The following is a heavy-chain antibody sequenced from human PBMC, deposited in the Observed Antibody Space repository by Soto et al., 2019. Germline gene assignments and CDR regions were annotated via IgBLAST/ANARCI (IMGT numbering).Heavy chain of an antibody. J-gene: IGHJ5*02. CDR3: ARHHGPTASENWFDP. V-gene: IGHV1-18*01. CDR2: ISTYSGDT. D-gene: IGHD4-17*01. CDR1: GYTFFTYD. Sequence: ALVKVSCKASGYTFFTYDLSWVRQAPGQGIEWMGWISTYSGDTKYAQKFQGRVTMTTDTSTTTAYLELRSLRSDDTAVYYCARHHGPTASENWFDPWGQGTLVTVSS.